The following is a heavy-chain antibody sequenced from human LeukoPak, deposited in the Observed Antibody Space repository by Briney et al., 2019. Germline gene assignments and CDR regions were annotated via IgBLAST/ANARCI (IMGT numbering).Heavy chain of an antibody. CDR1: GFTFSNNW. V-gene: IGHV3-7*01. Sequence: GGSLRLSCAASGFTFSNNWMSWVRQAPGKGLEWVANIKQDGSEKDYVDSVKGRFTISRDNAKDSLYLQMNSLRAEDTAVYYCARDFIEYDYWGQGTLVTVSS. J-gene: IGHJ4*02. CDR3: ARDFIEYDY. D-gene: IGHD6-6*01. CDR2: IKQDGSEK.